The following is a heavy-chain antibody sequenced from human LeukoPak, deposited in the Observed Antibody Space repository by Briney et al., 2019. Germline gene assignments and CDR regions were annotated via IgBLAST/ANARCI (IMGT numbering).Heavy chain of an antibody. CDR3: AKMGPGSGYFDAFDL. CDR1: GASVSSGSYY. Sequence: PSETLSLTCNVSGASVSSGSYYWSWIRQPPGKELEWIGYIYYSGSTSYNPSLKSRVTISVDTSKNHFSLKLTSVTAADTAVYYCAKMGPGSGYFDAFDLWGQGTMVTVSS. D-gene: IGHD3-22*01. J-gene: IGHJ3*01. CDR2: IYYSGST. V-gene: IGHV4-61*03.